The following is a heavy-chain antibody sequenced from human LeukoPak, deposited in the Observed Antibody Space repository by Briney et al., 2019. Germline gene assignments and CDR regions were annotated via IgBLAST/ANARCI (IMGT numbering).Heavy chain of an antibody. V-gene: IGHV3-21*01. CDR1: GFTFSSYS. J-gene: IGHJ5*02. D-gene: IGHD6-13*01. CDR3: AKDPRSGYRRFDP. CDR2: ISSSSSYI. Sequence: GGSLRLSCAASGFTFSSYSMNWVRQAPGKGLEWVSSISSSSSYIYYADSVKGRFTISRDNAKNSLYLQMNSLRAEDTAVYYCAKDPRSGYRRFDPWGQGTLVTVSS.